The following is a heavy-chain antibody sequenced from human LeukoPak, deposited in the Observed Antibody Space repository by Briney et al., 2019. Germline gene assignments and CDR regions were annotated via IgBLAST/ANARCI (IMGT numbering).Heavy chain of an antibody. CDR1: GYTFTRYY. D-gene: IGHD3-22*01. Sequence: ASVKVSCKASGYTFTRYYMHWVRHAPAQGLEWMGIINPSGGSTSYAQKFQGRVTMTRDTSTSTVYMELSSLRSEDTAVYYCARDWGYYYDSSGYYPDDAFDIWGQGTMVTVSS. V-gene: IGHV1-46*01. CDR2: INPSGGST. CDR3: ARDWGYYYDSSGYYPDDAFDI. J-gene: IGHJ3*02.